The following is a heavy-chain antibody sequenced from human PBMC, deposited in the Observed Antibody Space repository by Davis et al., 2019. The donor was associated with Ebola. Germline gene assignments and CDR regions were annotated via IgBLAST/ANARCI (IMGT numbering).Heavy chain of an antibody. V-gene: IGHV7-4-1*02. CDR3: ARGHHSLAIILRFDAFDI. Sequence: AASVKVSCKASGYTFTGYYMHWVRQAPGQGLEWMGWINTNTGNPTYAQGFTGRFVFSLETSVSTAYLQISSLKAEDTAVYYCARGHHSLAIILRFDAFDIWGQGTMVTVSS. CDR1: GYTFTGYY. J-gene: IGHJ3*02. D-gene: IGHD4-17*01. CDR2: INTNTGNP.